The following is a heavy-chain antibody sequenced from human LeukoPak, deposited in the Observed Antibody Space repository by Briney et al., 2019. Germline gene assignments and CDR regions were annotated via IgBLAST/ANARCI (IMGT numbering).Heavy chain of an antibody. Sequence: SETLSLTCAVYGGSFSGYYWSWIRQPPGKGLEWIGEINHSGSTNYNPSLKSRVTISVDTSKNQFSLKPSSVTAADTAVYYCARGVPAAMHYYYYMDVWGKGTTVTVSS. J-gene: IGHJ6*03. D-gene: IGHD2-2*01. V-gene: IGHV4-34*01. CDR3: ARGVPAAMHYYYYMDV. CDR1: GGSFSGYY. CDR2: INHSGST.